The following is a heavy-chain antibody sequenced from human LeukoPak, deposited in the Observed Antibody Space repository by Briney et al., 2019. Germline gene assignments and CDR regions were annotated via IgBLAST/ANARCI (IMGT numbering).Heavy chain of an antibody. CDR3: TRDKTPYY. D-gene: IGHD4-23*01. J-gene: IGHJ4*02. V-gene: IGHV3-7*01. CDR2: IKQDGSEK. Sequence: PGGSLRLSCAASGFTFSNAWMSWVRQAPGKGLEWVANIKQDGSEKYYVDSVKGRFTISRDNAKNSLYLQMNSLRAEDTAVYYCTRDKTPYYWGQGTLVTVSS. CDR1: GFTFSNAW.